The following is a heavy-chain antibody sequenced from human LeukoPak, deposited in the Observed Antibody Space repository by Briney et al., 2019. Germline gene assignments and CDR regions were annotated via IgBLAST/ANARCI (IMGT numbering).Heavy chain of an antibody. CDR1: AFTFNTYW. D-gene: IGHD1-26*01. CDR3: ARGAKWAYYFDY. CDR2: INGDGSST. V-gene: IGHV3-74*01. J-gene: IGHJ4*02. Sequence: SGGSLRLSCAASAFTFNTYWMHWVRQVPGRGLEWVSRINGDGSSTNYADSVKGRFTISRDNAKDTLYLHMNSLTAEDTAVYYCARGAKWAYYFDYWGQGTLVTVSS.